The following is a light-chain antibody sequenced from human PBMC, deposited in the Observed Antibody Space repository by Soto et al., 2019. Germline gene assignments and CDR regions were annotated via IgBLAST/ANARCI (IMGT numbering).Light chain of an antibody. V-gene: IGLV2-14*01. CDR1: SSDIGGYSY. J-gene: IGLJ2*01. CDR2: EVR. Sequence: QSVLTQPASVSGSLGQSITLSCTGTSSDIGGYSYVSWYQQSPGKAPKLIIFEVRDRPLGVSDRFSGSKSGNTASLTISGLRAEDEATYYCSSYRDTDTLVIFGGGTKLTVL. CDR3: SSYRDTDTLVI.